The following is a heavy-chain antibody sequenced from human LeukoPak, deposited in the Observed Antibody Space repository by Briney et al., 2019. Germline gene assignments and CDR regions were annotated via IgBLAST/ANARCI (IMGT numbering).Heavy chain of an antibody. J-gene: IGHJ4*02. CDR3: ARGPIAVARYYFDY. V-gene: IGHV4-30-2*01. CDR1: GGSISSGGYY. Sequence: SQTLSLTCTVSGGSISSGGYYWSWIRQPPGKGLEWIGYIYHSGSTYYNPSLKSRVTISVDRSKNQFSLKINSVTPADTAVYYCARGPIAVARYYFDYWGQGTLVTVSS. CDR2: IYHSGST. D-gene: IGHD6-19*01.